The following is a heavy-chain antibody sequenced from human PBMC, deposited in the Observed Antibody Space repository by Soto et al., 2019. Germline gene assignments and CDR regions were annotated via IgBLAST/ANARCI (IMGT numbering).Heavy chain of an antibody. CDR1: GGSISSGGYS. D-gene: IGHD6-6*01. J-gene: IGHJ5*02. CDR3: ASVPSP. Sequence: QLQLQESGSGLVKPSQTLSLTCAVSGGSISSGGYSWSWIRQPPGKGLEWIGYIYHSGSTYYNPSLKGRVTMSVDRTKNQFSLKRISVTAADTAVYSCASVPSPWGQGTLVTLAS. CDR2: IYHSGST. V-gene: IGHV4-30-2*01.